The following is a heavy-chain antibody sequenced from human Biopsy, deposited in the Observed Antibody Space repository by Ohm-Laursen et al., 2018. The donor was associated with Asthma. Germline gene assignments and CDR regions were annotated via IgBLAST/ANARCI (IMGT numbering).Heavy chain of an antibody. CDR2: ISYDGSNK. Sequence: SLSLSCPDAPLTLRQHVWYRLGPTPARGMAWVAGISYDGSNKYYADSVKGRFTISRDNSKNTLYLQMNSLRAEDTAVYYCAREGIAVAHFDYWGQGTLVTVSS. V-gene: IGHV3-30*04. CDR1: PLTLRQHV. CDR3: AREGIAVAHFDY. D-gene: IGHD6-19*01. J-gene: IGHJ4*02.